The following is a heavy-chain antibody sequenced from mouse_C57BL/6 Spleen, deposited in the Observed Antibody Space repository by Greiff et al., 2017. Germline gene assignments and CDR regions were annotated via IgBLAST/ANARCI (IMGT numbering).Heavy chain of an antibody. J-gene: IGHJ4*01. CDR2: IDPSDSYT. CDR3: ASYYGSYYAMDY. D-gene: IGHD1-1*01. CDR1: GYTFTSYW. Sequence: QVQLQQPGAELVKPGASVKLSCKASGYTFTSYWMQWVKQRPGQGLEWIGEIDPSDSYTNYNQKFKGKATLTVDTSSSTAYMQLSSLTSEDSAVYYCASYYGSYYAMDYWGQGTSVTVSS. V-gene: IGHV1-50*01.